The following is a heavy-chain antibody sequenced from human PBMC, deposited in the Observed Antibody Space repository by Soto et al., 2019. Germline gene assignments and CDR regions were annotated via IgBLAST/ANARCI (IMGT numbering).Heavy chain of an antibody. CDR2: IWYDGSNK. CDR1: GFTFSSYG. J-gene: IGHJ6*02. V-gene: IGHV3-33*01. CDR3: ARAPPYYDFWSGPKEYYYYGMDV. Sequence: GGSLRLSCAASGFTFSSYGMHWVRQAPGKGLEWVAVIWYDGSNKYYADSVKGRFTISRDNSKNTLYLQMNSLRAEDTAVYYCARAPPYYDFWSGPKEYYYYGMDVWGQRTTVTVSS. D-gene: IGHD3-3*01.